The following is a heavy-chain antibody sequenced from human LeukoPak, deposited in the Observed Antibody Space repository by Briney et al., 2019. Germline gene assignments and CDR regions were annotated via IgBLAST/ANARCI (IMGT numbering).Heavy chain of an antibody. CDR3: AKGSRSSRPYYFGH. CDR1: GFTFSSYA. D-gene: IGHD6-6*01. V-gene: IGHV3-23*01. CDR2: ITGSGDGT. J-gene: IGHJ4*02. Sequence: SGGSLRLSCAASGFTFSSYAMSWVRQVPGKVPEWVAAITGSGDGTYYADSVKGRFTISRDNSKTTLYLQVNGLRAEDTAIYYCAKGSRSSRPYYFGHWGQGTLVTASS.